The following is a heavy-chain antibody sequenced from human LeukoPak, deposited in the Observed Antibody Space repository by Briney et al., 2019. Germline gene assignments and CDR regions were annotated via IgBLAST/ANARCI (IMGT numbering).Heavy chain of an antibody. J-gene: IGHJ6*03. CDR3: TRAASSGPLFTYHMDV. CDR1: GGSFSGYY. Sequence: SETLSLTCAVYGGSFSGYYWSWIRQPPGKGLEWTGEINHSGSTNYNPSLKSRVTISVGTSKNQFSLKLSSVTAADTAVYYCTRAASSGPLFTYHMDVWGKGTTVTVSS. CDR2: INHSGST. D-gene: IGHD3-22*01. V-gene: IGHV4-34*01.